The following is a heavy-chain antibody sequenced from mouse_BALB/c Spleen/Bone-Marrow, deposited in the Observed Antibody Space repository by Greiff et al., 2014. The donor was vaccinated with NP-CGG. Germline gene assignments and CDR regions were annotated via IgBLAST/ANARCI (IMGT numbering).Heavy chain of an antibody. J-gene: IGHJ1*01. D-gene: IGHD4-1*01. CDR3: AKRGGLGPYWYFDV. Sequence: QVQLQQSGPGLVAPSQSLSITCTVSGFSLTDYGVSWIRQPPGKGLEWLGVIWGGGSTYYNSALKSSLSISKDNSKSQVFLKMNSLQTDDTAMYYCAKRGGLGPYWYFDVWGAGTTVTVSS. CDR1: GFSLTDYG. CDR2: IWGGGST. V-gene: IGHV2-6-5*01.